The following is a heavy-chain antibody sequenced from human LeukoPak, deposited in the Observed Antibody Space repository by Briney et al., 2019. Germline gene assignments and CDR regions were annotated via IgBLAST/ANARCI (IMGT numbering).Heavy chain of an antibody. CDR1: GYTFNTYG. CDR3: AKDNGYSAYEYYFDY. CDR2: IRYDGSSK. J-gene: IGHJ4*02. D-gene: IGHD5-12*01. Sequence: GGSLRLSCAASGYTFNTYGMYWVRQAPGKGREWVAFIRYDGSSKYYADSVKGRFTISRDNSKNTLYLQMNSLRAEDTAVYYCAKDNGYSAYEYYFDYWGQGNLVTVSS. V-gene: IGHV3-30*02.